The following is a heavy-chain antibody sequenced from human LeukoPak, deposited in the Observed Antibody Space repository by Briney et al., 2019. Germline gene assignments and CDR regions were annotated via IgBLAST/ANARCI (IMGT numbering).Heavy chain of an antibody. CDR3: AREATTTVTLQWFDP. J-gene: IGHJ5*02. D-gene: IGHD4-11*01. Sequence: SETRSLTCTVSGGSISSSSYYWGWIRQPPGKGLEWIGSIYYSGSTNYNPSLKSRVTMSVDTSKNQFSLKLSSVTAADTAVYYCAREATTTVTLQWFDPWGQGTLVTVSS. V-gene: IGHV4-39*07. CDR1: GGSISSSSYY. CDR2: IYYSGST.